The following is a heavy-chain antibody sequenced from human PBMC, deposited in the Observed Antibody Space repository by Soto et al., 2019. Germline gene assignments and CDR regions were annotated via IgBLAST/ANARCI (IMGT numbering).Heavy chain of an antibody. V-gene: IGHV1-3*01. Sequence: ASVKVSCKASGYTFTSYAMHWVRQAPGQRLEWMGWINAGNGNTKYSQKFQGRVTIARDTSASIAHMELSSLRSEDTAVYYCARVTGYYAPDYWGQGTLVTVSS. CDR2: INAGNGNT. J-gene: IGHJ4*02. CDR1: GYTFTSYA. D-gene: IGHD3-9*01. CDR3: ARVTGYYAPDY.